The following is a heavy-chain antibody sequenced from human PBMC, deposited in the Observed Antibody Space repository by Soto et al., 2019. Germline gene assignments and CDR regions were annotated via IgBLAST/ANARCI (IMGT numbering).Heavy chain of an antibody. CDR2: IWYDGSNK. D-gene: IGHD5-12*01. CDR3: ARDRVATWGPYYYYGMDV. Sequence: PGGSLRLSCAASGFTFSSYGMHWVRQAPGKGLEWVAVIWYDGSNKYYADSVKGRFTISRDNSKNTLYLQMNSLRAEDTAVYSCARDRVATWGPYYYYGMDVWGQGTTVTVSS. J-gene: IGHJ6*02. CDR1: GFTFSSYG. V-gene: IGHV3-33*01.